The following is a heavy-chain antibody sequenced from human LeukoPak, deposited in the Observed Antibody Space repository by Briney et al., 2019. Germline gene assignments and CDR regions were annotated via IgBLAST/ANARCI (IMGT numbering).Heavy chain of an antibody. CDR3: ARGKRPAATLGVENWFDP. Sequence: GASVKVSCKASGYTFTSYGISWVRQAPGQGLEWMGWISAYTGDTNYAQKLQGRVTMTTDTSTSTAYMELRSLRSDDTAVYYCARGKRPAATLGVENWFDPWGQGTLVTVSS. D-gene: IGHD2-2*01. V-gene: IGHV1-18*01. CDR1: GYTFTSYG. J-gene: IGHJ5*02. CDR2: ISAYTGDT.